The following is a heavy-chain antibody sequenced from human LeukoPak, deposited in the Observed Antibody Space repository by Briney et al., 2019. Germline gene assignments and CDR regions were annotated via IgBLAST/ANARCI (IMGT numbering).Heavy chain of an antibody. V-gene: IGHV4-59*12. D-gene: IGHD2-21*01. J-gene: IGHJ6*02. CDR3: ARGFRLHFSRGYSAASYGMAV. Sequence: SETLSLTCTVSGGSISRDYWTWIRQPPGKGLEWIGYISFTGTTNFNPSFKSRVTISVDRSKNQYSLPATCVAASDPASHSCARGFRLHFSRGYSAASYGMAVWGQPTTLTV. CDR2: ISFTGTT. CDR1: GGSISRDY.